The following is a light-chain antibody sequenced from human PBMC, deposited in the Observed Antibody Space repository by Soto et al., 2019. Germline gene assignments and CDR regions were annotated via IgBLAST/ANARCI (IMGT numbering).Light chain of an antibody. CDR2: DVS. V-gene: IGKV1-13*02. CDR3: QQFKSYPIT. J-gene: IGKJ5*01. CDR1: QDIRGA. Sequence: AIQLTQSPSSLSASVGDRVTITCRASQDIRGALAWYQQKPGKAPKILIYDVSSLQSGVPSRFSGSSSGTDFTLTISSLQPEDFATYYCQQFKSYPITFGQGTGLDIK.